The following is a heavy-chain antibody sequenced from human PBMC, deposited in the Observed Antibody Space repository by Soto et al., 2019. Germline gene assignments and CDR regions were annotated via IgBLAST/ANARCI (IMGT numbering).Heavy chain of an antibody. CDR3: ARGASILRYFDWLLDFDY. D-gene: IGHD3-9*01. CDR2: INHSGST. V-gene: IGHV4-34*01. J-gene: IGHJ4*02. Sequence: SETLSLTCAVYGGSFSGYYWSWIRQPPGKGLEWIGEINHSGSTNCNPSLKSRVTISVDTSKNQFSLKLSSVTAADTAVYYCARGASILRYFDWLLDFDYWGQGTLVTVSS. CDR1: GGSFSGYY.